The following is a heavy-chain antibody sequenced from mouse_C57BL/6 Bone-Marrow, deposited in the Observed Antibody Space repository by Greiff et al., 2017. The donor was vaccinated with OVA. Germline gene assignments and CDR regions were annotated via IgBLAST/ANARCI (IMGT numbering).Heavy chain of an antibody. D-gene: IGHD2-4*01. CDR2: IDPSDSYT. CDR1: GYTFTSYW. J-gene: IGHJ2*01. V-gene: IGHV1-50*01. CDR3: DVDYDGLDY. Sequence: QVQLQQPGAELVKPGASVKLSCKASGYTFTSYWMQWVKQRPGQGLEWIGEIDPSDSYTNYNQKFKGKATLTVDTSSSTAYMQLSSLTSYDSAVYYCDVDYDGLDYWGQGTTLTVSS.